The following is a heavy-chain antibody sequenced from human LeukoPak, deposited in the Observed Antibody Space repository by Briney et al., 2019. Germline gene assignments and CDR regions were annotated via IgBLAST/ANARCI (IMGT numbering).Heavy chain of an antibody. CDR2: ISGSGGST. CDR1: GFTFSSYA. V-gene: IGHV3-23*01. Sequence: GGSLRLSCAASGFTFSSYAMSWVRQAPGKGLEWVSAISGSGGSTYYADSVKGRFTISRDNSKNTLYLQMNSLRAEDTAVYYCAKLIMDGPIYDILTGYPWFDPWGQGTLVTVSS. CDR3: AKLIMDGPIYDILTGYPWFDP. J-gene: IGHJ5*02. D-gene: IGHD3-9*01.